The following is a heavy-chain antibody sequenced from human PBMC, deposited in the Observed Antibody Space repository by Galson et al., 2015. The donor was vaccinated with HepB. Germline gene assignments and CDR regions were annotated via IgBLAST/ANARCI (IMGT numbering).Heavy chain of an antibody. CDR3: ARDWKYSGSILYYFDY. V-gene: IGHV3-33*08. CDR2: IWYDGSNK. D-gene: IGHD5-12*01. Sequence: SLRLSCAASGFTFSSYGMHWVRQAPGKGLEWVAVIWYDGSNKYYADSVKGRFTISRDNSKNTLYLQMNSLRAEDTAVYYCARDWKYSGSILYYFDYWGQGTLVTVSS. J-gene: IGHJ4*02. CDR1: GFTFSSYG.